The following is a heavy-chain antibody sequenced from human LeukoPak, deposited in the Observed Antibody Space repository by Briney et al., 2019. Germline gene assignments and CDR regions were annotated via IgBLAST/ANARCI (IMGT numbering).Heavy chain of an antibody. CDR2: IYSGGTT. CDR1: GFTVSSNY. V-gene: IGHV3-66*02. Sequence: GGSLRLSCAASGFTVSSNYMSWVRQAPGKGLEWVSVIYSGGTTYYADSVKGRFTISRDNSKNTLYLQMNSLSAEDTAVYYCARDNLGSSGYYYHGMDVWGQGTTVTVSS. CDR3: ARDNLGSSGYYYHGMDV. D-gene: IGHD3-22*01. J-gene: IGHJ6*02.